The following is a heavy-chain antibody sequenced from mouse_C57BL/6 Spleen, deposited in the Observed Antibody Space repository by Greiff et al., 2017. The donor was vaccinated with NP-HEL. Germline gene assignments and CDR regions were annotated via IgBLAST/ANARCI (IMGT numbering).Heavy chain of an antibody. Sequence: QVQLQQPGAELVKPGASVKLSCKASGYTFTSYWMQWVKPRPGQGLEWIGEIDPSDSYTNYNQKFKGKATLTVDTSSSTAYMQLSSLTSEDSAVYYCARGFTTVVRRGFDYWGQGTTLTVAS. V-gene: IGHV1-50*01. CDR2: IDPSDSYT. CDR3: ARGFTTVVRRGFDY. CDR1: GYTFTSYW. D-gene: IGHD1-1*01. J-gene: IGHJ2*01.